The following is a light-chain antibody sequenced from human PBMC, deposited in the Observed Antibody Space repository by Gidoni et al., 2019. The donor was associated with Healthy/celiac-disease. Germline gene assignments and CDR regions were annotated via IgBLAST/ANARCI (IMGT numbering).Light chain of an antibody. CDR3: NSRDSSGNQV. J-gene: IGLJ1*01. CDR2: GKN. CDR1: SLRSYY. V-gene: IGLV3-19*01. Sequence: SSELTQDPAVSVALGQTVSITCQGDSLRSYYASWYQQKPGQAPVLVIYGKNNRPSGIPDRFSGSSSGNTASLTITGAQAEDEADYYCNSRDSSGNQVFGTGTKVTVL.